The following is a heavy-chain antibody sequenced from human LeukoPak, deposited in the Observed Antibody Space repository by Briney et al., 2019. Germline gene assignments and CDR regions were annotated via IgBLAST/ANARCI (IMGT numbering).Heavy chain of an antibody. J-gene: IGHJ4*02. V-gene: IGHV3-48*03. CDR3: ARDRDCGGDCYYFDY. CDR2: ISSSGSTI. CDR1: GFTFSSYE. D-gene: IGHD2-21*02. Sequence: GGSLRLSCAASGFTFSSYEMNWVRQAPGKGLEWVSYISSSGSTIYYADSVKGRFTISRDNSKNTLYLQMNSLRAEDTAVYYCARDRDCGGDCYYFDYWGQGTLVTVSS.